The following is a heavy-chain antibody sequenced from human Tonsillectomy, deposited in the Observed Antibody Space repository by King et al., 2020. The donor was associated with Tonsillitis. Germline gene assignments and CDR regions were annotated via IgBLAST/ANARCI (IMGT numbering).Heavy chain of an antibody. V-gene: IGHV3-23*04. CDR1: GFTFSSYA. CDR3: VKARDSYNDY. CDR2: ICCSGGST. J-gene: IGHJ4*02. D-gene: IGHD5-18*01. Sequence: VQLVESGGGLIQPGGSLRLSCAASGFTFSSYAMSWVRQAPGKGLEWVSTICCSGGSTYYADSVKGRFTLSRDNSKNTLYLQMNSLRAEDPALYYCVKARDSYNDYWGQGTLVTVSS.